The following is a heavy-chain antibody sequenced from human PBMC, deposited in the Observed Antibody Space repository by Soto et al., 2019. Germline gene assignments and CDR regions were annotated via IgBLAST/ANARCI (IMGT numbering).Heavy chain of an antibody. Sequence: ASVKVSCKVSGYTLTELSKHWVRQAPGKGLEWMGGFDPEDGETIYAQKFQGRVTMTEDTPTGTAYMELSSLRSEDTAVYYCATENMITFGGVIAPAVWGQGTLVTVS. V-gene: IGHV1-24*01. CDR1: GYTLTELS. CDR3: ATENMITFGGVIAPAV. J-gene: IGHJ4*02. D-gene: IGHD3-16*02. CDR2: FDPEDGET.